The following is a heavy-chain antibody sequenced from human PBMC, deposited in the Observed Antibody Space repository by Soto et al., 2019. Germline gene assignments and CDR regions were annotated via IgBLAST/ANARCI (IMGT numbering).Heavy chain of an antibody. V-gene: IGHV5-51*01. CDR3: ARHPEGCSSTSCYIDWYFDL. D-gene: IGHD2-2*02. J-gene: IGHJ2*01. CDR2: IYPGDSDT. CDR1: GYSFTSYW. Sequence: GESLKISCKGSGYSFTSYWIGWVRQMPGKGLEWMGIIYPGDSDTRYSPSFQGQVTISADKSISTAYLQWSSLKASDTAMYYCARHPEGCSSTSCYIDWYFDLWGRGTLVTVSS.